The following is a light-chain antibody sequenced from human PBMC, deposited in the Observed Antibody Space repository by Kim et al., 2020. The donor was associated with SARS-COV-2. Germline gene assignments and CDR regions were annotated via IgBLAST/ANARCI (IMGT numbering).Light chain of an antibody. V-gene: IGKV1-13*02. Sequence: AFGGDSVTITCRASQGISSALAWYQQTSGKAPKLLIYDASNLESGVPSSFSGSGSGTDFTLTISSVQPEDFATYFCQQFYSYPITFGQGTRLEIK. CDR2: DAS. CDR1: QGISSA. CDR3: QQFYSYPIT. J-gene: IGKJ5*01.